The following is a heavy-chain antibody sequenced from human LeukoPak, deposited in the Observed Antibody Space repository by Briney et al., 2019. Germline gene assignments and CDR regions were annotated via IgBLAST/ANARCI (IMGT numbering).Heavy chain of an antibody. D-gene: IGHD2-2*01. Sequence: PGGSLRLSCAASGFTFSSDAISWVRQAPGKGQERGSGISGSGGSKYYGDSEKGRFTISRDNSKNTHYLQMNSLRAEDTAVYSCAKYESPRIVVIPAAFDYWGQGTLVTVSS. V-gene: IGHV3-23*01. J-gene: IGHJ4*02. CDR2: ISGSGGSK. CDR1: GFTFSSDA. CDR3: AKYESPRIVVIPAAFDY.